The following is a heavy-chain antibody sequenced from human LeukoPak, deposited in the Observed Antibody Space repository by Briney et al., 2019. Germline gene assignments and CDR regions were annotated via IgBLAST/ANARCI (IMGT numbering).Heavy chain of an antibody. V-gene: IGHV3-23*01. D-gene: IGHD2-15*01. CDR1: GFTFSSYA. J-gene: IGHJ4*02. CDR3: AKGVCSGGSCYSDFDY. Sequence: VGSPRLSCAASGFTFSSYAMSWVRQAPGKGLEWVSAISGSGGSTYYADSVKGRFTISRDNSKNTLYLQMNSLRAEDTAVYYCAKGVCSGGSCYSDFDYWGQGTLVTVSS. CDR2: ISGSGGST.